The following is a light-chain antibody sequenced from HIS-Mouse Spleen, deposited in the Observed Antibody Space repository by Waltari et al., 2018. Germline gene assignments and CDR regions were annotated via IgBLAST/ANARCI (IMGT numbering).Light chain of an antibody. J-gene: IGLJ2*01. CDR3: YSTDSSGNHRV. Sequence: SYELTQPPSVSVSPGQTARITCSGDALPKKYAYWYQQKSGQAPVLVIYEDSKRPSGIPERFPGSSSGTMATLTISEAQVEDEADYYCYSTDSSGNHRVFGGGTKLTVL. V-gene: IGLV3-10*01. CDR1: ALPKKY. CDR2: EDS.